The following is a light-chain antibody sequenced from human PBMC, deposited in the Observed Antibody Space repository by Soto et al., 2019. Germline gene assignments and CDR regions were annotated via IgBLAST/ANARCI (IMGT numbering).Light chain of an antibody. CDR1: PDISHY. J-gene: IGKJ1*01. CDR3: QQSYSSPPT. CDR2: AAS. Sequence: IPLAQSPSFLSASIVDRVTITCRAGPDISHYLAWYQQKSGRAPKLLIYAASTLQSGVPSRFSGSGSGTDFTLTISRLQPEDFATYYCQQSYSSPPTFGQGTKVDIK. V-gene: IGKV1-39*01.